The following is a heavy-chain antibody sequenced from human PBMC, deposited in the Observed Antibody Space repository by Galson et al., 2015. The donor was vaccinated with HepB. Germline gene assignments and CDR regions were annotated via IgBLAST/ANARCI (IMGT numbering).Heavy chain of an antibody. V-gene: IGHV4-31*03. CDR2: IYTSGST. CDR3: ARQPYGEHIVH. D-gene: IGHD4-17*01. Sequence: TLSLTCTVSGDSISTGGHFWSWIRQLPGKGLDWIGYIYTSGSTDYNPSLKSRVLISADTSKNQFFLTLTSVTAADTAIYYCARQPYGEHIVHWGQGTLVTVSS. CDR1: GDSISTGGHF. J-gene: IGHJ4*02.